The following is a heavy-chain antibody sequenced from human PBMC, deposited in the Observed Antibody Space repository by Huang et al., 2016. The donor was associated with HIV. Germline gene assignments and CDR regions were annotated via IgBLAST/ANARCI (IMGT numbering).Heavy chain of an antibody. V-gene: IGHV4-34*02. CDR1: GGFLRGYY. Sequence: QVHLQQWGAGLLKSAETLSLTCAVYGGFLRGYYWSWLRQTPGKGLEWIGEINHLGSPNYNPALKSRVSISMDGSKKQFSLKLRSSSDADTAVYFCARDATKNPRGWFDPWGQGTLVTVSS. CDR2: INHLGSP. CDR3: ARDATKNPRGWFDP. D-gene: IGHD3-10*01. J-gene: IGHJ5*02.